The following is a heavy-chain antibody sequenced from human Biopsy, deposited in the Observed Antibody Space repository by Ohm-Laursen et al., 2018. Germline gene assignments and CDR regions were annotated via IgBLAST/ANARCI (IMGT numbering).Heavy chain of an antibody. CDR3: ARESALAGDFDS. V-gene: IGHV4-61*01. D-gene: IGHD6-19*01. Sequence: GTLSLTCTVSGASVTSGSYYWSWIRQPPGKGLEWLGYISNIGNTNYNPSLKSRVTISVDTSKNHFSLKLTSVTAADTAVYYCARESALAGDFDSWGQGTLVTVSS. CDR2: ISNIGNT. J-gene: IGHJ4*02. CDR1: GASVTSGSYY.